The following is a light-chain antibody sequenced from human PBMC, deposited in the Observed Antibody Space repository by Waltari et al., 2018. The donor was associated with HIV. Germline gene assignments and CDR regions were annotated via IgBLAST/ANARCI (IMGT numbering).Light chain of an antibody. J-gene: IGKJ4*01. V-gene: IGKV3-11*01. CDR1: QSVSSY. Sequence: EIVLTQSPATLSLSPGERATLSCRASQSVSSYLAWYQQKPGQAPRLLIYDASNRATGIPARFSGSGSGTDFTLTISSLEPEDFAVYYCLQYENSRLTFGGGTKVEIK. CDR3: LQYENSRLT. CDR2: DAS.